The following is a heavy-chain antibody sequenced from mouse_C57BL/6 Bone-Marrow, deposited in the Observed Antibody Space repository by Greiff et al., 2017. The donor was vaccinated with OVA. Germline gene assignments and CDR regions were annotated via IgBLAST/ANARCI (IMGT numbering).Heavy chain of an antibody. CDR3: ARSEWLLRFY. CDR2: IHPNSGST. Sequence: QVQLKESGAELVKPGASVKLSCKASGYTFTSYWMHWVKQRPGQGLEWIGMIHPNSGSTNYNEKFKSKATLTVDKSSSTAYMQLSSLTSEDSAVYYCARSEWLLRFYWGQGTTLTVSS. V-gene: IGHV1-64*01. D-gene: IGHD2-3*01. J-gene: IGHJ2*01. CDR1: GYTFTSYW.